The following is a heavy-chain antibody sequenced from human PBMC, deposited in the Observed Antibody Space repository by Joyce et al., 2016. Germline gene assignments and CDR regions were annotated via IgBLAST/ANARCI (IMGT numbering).Heavy chain of an antibody. Sequence: EVPLLESGGGLVQPGGSLRLSCAASGFTFSSYAISWVRPAPGGGLAWVSTISDSAYSTYYADSVKVRFTISRDNSKNTLSLQMNSLRAEDTAVYFCAKDLESIGAAGTGLVDYWGQGTRVTVSS. V-gene: IGHV3-23*01. CDR1: GFTFSSYA. D-gene: IGHD6-13*01. CDR3: AKDLESIGAAGTGLVDY. J-gene: IGHJ4*02. CDR2: ISDSAYST.